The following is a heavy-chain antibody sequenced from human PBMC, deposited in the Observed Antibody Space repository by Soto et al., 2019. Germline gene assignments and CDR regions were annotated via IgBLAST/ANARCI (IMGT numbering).Heavy chain of an antibody. CDR1: GDSVSTSKSS. J-gene: IGHJ3*02. D-gene: IGHD6-19*01. Sequence: SQTLSLTCAISGDSVSTSKSSWNWIRQSPLRGLEWPARTYYRSKWYNDYAVSLEGRITISPDTSKNQFSLQLNSVTPEDTGVYYCARVSTVAGPWDAFDIWGQGTMVTVSS. CDR2: TYYRSKWYN. V-gene: IGHV6-1*01. CDR3: ARVSTVAGPWDAFDI.